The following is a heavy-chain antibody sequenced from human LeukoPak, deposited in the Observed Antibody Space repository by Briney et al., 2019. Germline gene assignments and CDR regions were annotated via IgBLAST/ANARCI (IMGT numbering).Heavy chain of an antibody. D-gene: IGHD6-13*01. J-gene: IGHJ4*02. Sequence: SVKVSCKASGGTFSSYAISWVRQAPGQGLEWMGRIIPILGIANYAQKFQGRVTITADKSTSTAYMELSSLRSEDTAVYYCAFSSSWSEGDYWGQGTLVTVSS. CDR2: IIPILGIA. V-gene: IGHV1-69*04. CDR1: GGTFSSYA. CDR3: AFSSSWSEGDY.